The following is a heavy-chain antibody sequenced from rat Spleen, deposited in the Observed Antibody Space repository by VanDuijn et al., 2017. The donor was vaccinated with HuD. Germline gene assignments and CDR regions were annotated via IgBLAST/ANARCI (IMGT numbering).Heavy chain of an antibody. V-gene: IGHV5-22*01. CDR2: ISYEGSST. Sequence: EVQLVESGGGLVQPGRSLKLSCAASGFTFSDYYMAWVRQAPKKGLEWVASISYEGSSTYYGDSVKGRFTISRDNAKSTLYLQMNSLRSEDTATYYCARHAPLERAGWFDYWGQGTLVTVSS. CDR3: ARHAPLERAGWFDY. CDR1: GFTFSDYY. D-gene: IGHD3-1*01. J-gene: IGHJ3*01.